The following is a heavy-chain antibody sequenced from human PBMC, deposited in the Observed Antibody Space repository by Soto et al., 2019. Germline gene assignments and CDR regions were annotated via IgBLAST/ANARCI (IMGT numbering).Heavy chain of an antibody. J-gene: IGHJ4*02. CDR1: GGSISSGGYY. CDR2: IYHSGST. D-gene: IGHD4-17*01. CDR3: ARQSVKTPQTTSRPFDY. Sequence: SETLSLTCTVSGGSISSGGYYWSWIRQPPGKGLEWIGYIYHSGSTYYNPSLKSRVTISVDRSKNQFSLRLSSVIAADTAVYYCARQSVKTPQTTSRPFDYWGQGTLVTVSS. V-gene: IGHV4-30-2*01.